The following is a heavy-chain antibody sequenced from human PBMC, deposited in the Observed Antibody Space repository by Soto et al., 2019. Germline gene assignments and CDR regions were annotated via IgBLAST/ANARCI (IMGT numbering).Heavy chain of an antibody. CDR3: ARVVGIAVDDY. Sequence: QVQLVQSGAEVKKPAASVKVSCKSSGYTFTSYAMHWVRQAPGQRLEWMGWINAGNGNTKYSQKFQGRVTITRDTSASTAYMELSSLRSEDTAVYYCARVVGIAVDDYWGQGTLVTVSS. CDR2: INAGNGNT. D-gene: IGHD6-19*01. J-gene: IGHJ4*02. CDR1: GYTFTSYA. V-gene: IGHV1-3*01.